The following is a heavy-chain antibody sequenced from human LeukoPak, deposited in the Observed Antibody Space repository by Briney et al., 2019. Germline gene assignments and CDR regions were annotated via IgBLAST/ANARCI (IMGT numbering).Heavy chain of an antibody. V-gene: IGHV3-30*03. J-gene: IGHJ4*02. CDR1: GFTFSSYG. CDR3: ARAVPAALDY. CDR2: ISYDGSNK. Sequence: GGSLRLSCAASGFTFSSYGMHWVRQAPGKGLEWVAVISYDGSNKYYADSVKGRFTISRDNSKNTLYLQMNSLRAEDTAVYYCARAVPAALDYWGQGTLVTVSS. D-gene: IGHD2-2*01.